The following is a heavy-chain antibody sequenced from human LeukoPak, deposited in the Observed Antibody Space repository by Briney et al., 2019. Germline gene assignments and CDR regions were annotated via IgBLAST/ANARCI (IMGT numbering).Heavy chain of an antibody. Sequence: GGSLRLSCAASGFTFSNYEMNWVRQAPGKGLEWVSYISSSGTMYYADSVKGRFTISRDNAKNSLYLQMNSLRVEDTAVYYCAKERNEVSYGLYFDFWGQGPLVTVSS. CDR3: AKERNEVSYGLYFDF. CDR1: GFTFSNYE. J-gene: IGHJ4*02. V-gene: IGHV3-48*03. CDR2: ISSSGTM. D-gene: IGHD3/OR15-3a*01.